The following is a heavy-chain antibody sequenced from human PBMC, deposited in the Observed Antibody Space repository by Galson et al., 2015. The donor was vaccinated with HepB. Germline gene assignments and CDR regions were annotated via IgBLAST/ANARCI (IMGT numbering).Heavy chain of an antibody. J-gene: IGHJ6*02. D-gene: IGHD3-10*01. V-gene: IGHV3-23*01. CDR2: ISGSGGIT. CDR3: AQGEYFRRMDV. Sequence: SLRLSCAASGFTFSSYVMTWVRQAPGKGLEWVSAISGSGGITHYADSVKGRLIISRDKSKNTLYLQMNSLRAEDTAVYYCAQGEYFRRMDVWGQGTTVTVSS. CDR1: GFTFSSYV.